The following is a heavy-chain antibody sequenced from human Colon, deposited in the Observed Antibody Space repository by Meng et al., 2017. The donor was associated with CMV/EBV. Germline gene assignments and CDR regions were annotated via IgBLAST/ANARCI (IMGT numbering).Heavy chain of an antibody. J-gene: IGHJ6*02. Sequence: SETLSLTCTVSGGSISSYYWSWIRQPPGKGLEWIGYIYYSGSTNYNPSLKSRVTISVDTSKSQFSLELSSVTAADTAVYYCARPSSGSYNYGMDVWGQGTTVTVSS. CDR3: ARPSSGSYNYGMDV. D-gene: IGHD1-26*01. CDR2: IYYSGST. V-gene: IGHV4-59*01. CDR1: GGSISSYY.